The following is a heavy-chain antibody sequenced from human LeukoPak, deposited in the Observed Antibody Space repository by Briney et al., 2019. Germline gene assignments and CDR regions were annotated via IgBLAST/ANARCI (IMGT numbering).Heavy chain of an antibody. CDR3: ARVGPLSSSSYFDY. J-gene: IGHJ4*02. D-gene: IGHD6-6*01. V-gene: IGHV3-30-3*01. Sequence: GGSLRLSCAASGFTFSSYAMHWVRQAPGKGLEWVAVISYDGSNKYYADSVKGRFTISRDNSKNTLYLQMNSLRAEDTAVYYCARVGPLSSSSYFDYWGQGTLVTVSS. CDR2: ISYDGSNK. CDR1: GFTFSSYA.